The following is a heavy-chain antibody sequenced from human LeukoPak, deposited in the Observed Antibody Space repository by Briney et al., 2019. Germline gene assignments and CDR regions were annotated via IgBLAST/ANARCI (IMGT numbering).Heavy chain of an antibody. CDR3: ATRPKGSSWLWFDP. CDR1: GYTLTELS. CDR2: FDPEDGET. Sequence: ASVKVSCKVSGYTLTELSMHWVRQAPGKGLEWMGGFDPEDGETIYAQKFQGRVTMTEDTSTDTAYMELSSLRSEDTAVYYCATRPKGSSWLWFDPWGQGTLVTVSS. J-gene: IGHJ5*02. D-gene: IGHD6-13*01. V-gene: IGHV1-24*01.